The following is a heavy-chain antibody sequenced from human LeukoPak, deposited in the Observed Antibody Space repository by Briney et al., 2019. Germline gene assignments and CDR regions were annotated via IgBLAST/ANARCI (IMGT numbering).Heavy chain of an antibody. V-gene: IGHV3-23*01. CDR2: ISGSGGST. Sequence: PGGSLRLSCAASGFTFSSYSMNWVRQAPGKGLEWVSAISGSGGSTYYADSVKGRFTISRDNSKNTLYLQMNSLRAEDTAVYYCALSVVSTIYYYYYGMDVWGQGTTVTVSS. J-gene: IGHJ6*02. D-gene: IGHD4-23*01. CDR1: GFTFSSYS. CDR3: ALSVVSTIYYYYYGMDV.